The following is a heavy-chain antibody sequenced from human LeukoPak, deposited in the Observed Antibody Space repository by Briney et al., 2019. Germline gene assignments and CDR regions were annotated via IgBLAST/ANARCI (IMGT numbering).Heavy chain of an antibody. CDR1: GYTLTELS. CDR3: ATVRRRDDTIFGVVITNYFDD. CDR2: FDPEDGET. D-gene: IGHD3-3*01. Sequence: ASVKVSCKVSGYTLTELSMHWVRQAPGKGLEWMGGFDPEDGETIYAQKFQGRVTMTEDTSTDTAYMELSSLRSEDTAVYYCATVRRRDDTIFGVVITNYFDDWGQGTLVTVSS. V-gene: IGHV1-24*01. J-gene: IGHJ4*02.